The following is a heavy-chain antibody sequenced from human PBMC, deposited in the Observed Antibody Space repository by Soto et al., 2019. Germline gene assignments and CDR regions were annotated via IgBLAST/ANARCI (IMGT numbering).Heavy chain of an antibody. V-gene: IGHV1-18*04. D-gene: IGHD1-26*01. J-gene: IGHJ4*02. Sequence: QVQLVQSGAEVKKPGASVKVSCKASGYTFSTYGISWVRQAPGQGLEWMGWISGYNGNTKYAQKLQGRVTMTTDTSTSTAYMEVRSLRSDVTAVYCCARDLGGGSGSYYDYWGQGTLVTVSS. CDR2: ISGYNGNT. CDR3: ARDLGGGSGSYYDY. CDR1: GYTFSTYG.